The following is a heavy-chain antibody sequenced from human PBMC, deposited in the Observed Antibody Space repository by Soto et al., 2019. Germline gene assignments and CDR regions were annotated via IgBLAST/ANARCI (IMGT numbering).Heavy chain of an antibody. CDR2: IKQDGSEK. CDR3: VRDPYCRGGSFYSFGNY. J-gene: IGHJ4*02. Sequence: GGSLRLSCAASGFTFSSYWMGWVRQAPGKGLEWVANIKQDGSEKKYVGSVKGRFTISRDNAKNSLYLQMDSLRAEDTAVYYCVRDPYCRGGSFYSFGNYWARGTRVTVSS. V-gene: IGHV3-7*01. D-gene: IGHD2-15*01. CDR1: GFTFSSYW.